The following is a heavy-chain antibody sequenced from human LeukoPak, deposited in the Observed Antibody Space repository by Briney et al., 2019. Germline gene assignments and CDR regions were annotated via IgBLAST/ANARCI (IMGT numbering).Heavy chain of an antibody. D-gene: IGHD1-26*01. J-gene: IGHJ4*02. CDR2: IYYSAST. Sequence: PSQSLSLACTVSGGSISTTSSYWGWIRQPPGKGLGWVGSIYYSASTYYNPYRKSRVTISVDTSKNQSSLKLSSVTAADTAVYYCARPGIVGSKVDYWGQGTLVTVSS. CDR3: ARPGIVGSKVDY. V-gene: IGHV4-39*01. CDR1: GGSISTTSSY.